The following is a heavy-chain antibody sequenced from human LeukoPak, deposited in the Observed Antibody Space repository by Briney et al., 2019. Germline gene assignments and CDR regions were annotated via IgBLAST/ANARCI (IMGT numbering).Heavy chain of an antibody. CDR1: GFTFDDYA. D-gene: IGHD3-22*01. V-gene: IGHV3-9*03. J-gene: IGHJ4*02. CDR2: ISWNSGSI. CDR3: ANEDSSGYFKN. Sequence: GRSLRLSCAASGFTFDDYAVHWVRQAPGKGLEWVSGISWNSGSIGYADSVKGRFTISRDNAKNSLYLQMNSLRAEDMALYYCANEDSSGYFKNWGQGTLVTVSS.